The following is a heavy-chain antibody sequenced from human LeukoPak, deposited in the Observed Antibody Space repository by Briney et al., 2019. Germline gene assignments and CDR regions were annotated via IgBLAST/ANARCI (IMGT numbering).Heavy chain of an antibody. CDR2: INPNSGGT. CDR1: GYTFTGYY. V-gene: IGHV1-2*02. Sequence: ASVKVSCKASGYTFTGYYMHWVRQAAGQGLEWMGWINPNSGGTNYAQKFQGRVTMTRDTSISTAYMELSRLRSDDTAVYYCARARRTTVTTPYWFDPWGQGTLVTVSS. J-gene: IGHJ5*02. D-gene: IGHD4-17*01. CDR3: ARARRTTVTTPYWFDP.